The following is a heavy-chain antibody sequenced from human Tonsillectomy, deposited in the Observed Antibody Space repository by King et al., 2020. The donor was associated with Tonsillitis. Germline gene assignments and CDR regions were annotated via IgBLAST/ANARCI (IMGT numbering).Heavy chain of an antibody. Sequence: QLVQSGAEVKKPGASVKVSCKASGYTFTSYGISWVRQAPGQGLEWMGWISTYNGNTNYAQKLQGRVTMTTDTSTSTAYMELRSLRSDDTAVYYCARDPNIVVVVAATGSSAFDIWGQGTMVTVSS. CDR1: GYTFTSYG. CDR2: ISTYNGNT. J-gene: IGHJ3*02. V-gene: IGHV1-18*04. D-gene: IGHD2-15*01. CDR3: ARDPNIVVVVAATGSSAFDI.